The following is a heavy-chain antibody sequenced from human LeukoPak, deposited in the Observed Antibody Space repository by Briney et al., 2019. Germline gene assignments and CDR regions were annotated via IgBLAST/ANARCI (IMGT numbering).Heavy chain of an antibody. CDR2: ISSSSSYI. CDR1: GFTFSSYS. D-gene: IGHD3-3*01. Sequence: GGSLRLSCAASGFTFSSYSMNWVRQAPGKGLEWVSSISSSSSYIYYADSVKGRFTISRDNAKNSLYLQMNCLRAEDTAVYYCARDSPNAYDFWSGYLDLGYTDVWGKGTTVTVSS. V-gene: IGHV3-21*01. J-gene: IGHJ6*03. CDR3: ARDSPNAYDFWSGYLDLGYTDV.